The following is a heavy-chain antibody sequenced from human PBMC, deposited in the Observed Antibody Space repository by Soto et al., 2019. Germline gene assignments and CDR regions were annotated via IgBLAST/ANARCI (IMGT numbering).Heavy chain of an antibody. Sequence: QVQLVQSGAEVKKPGASVKVSCKASGYTFTSHGISWVRQAPGQGLEWMGWISAYNGNTNYAQKLQRRGTMTTDTTTSRADMVLMSLRSDDTAVYYCARDRSYYRDYWGQGTLVTVSS. V-gene: IGHV1-18*01. D-gene: IGHD3-10*01. CDR3: ARDRSYYRDY. J-gene: IGHJ4*02. CDR1: GYTFTSHG. CDR2: ISAYNGNT.